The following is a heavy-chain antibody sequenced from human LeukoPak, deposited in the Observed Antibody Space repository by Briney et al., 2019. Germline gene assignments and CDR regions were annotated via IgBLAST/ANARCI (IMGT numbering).Heavy chain of an antibody. Sequence: ASVKVSCKASGYTFTSYYMHWVRQAPGQGLEWMGIINPSGGSTSYAQKFQGRVTMTRDTSTSTVYMELSSLRSEDTAVYYCARDQHPDYYDSSRASGDWGQGTLVTVSS. D-gene: IGHD3-22*01. CDR2: INPSGGST. CDR1: GYTFTSYY. CDR3: ARDQHPDYYDSSRASGD. V-gene: IGHV1-46*01. J-gene: IGHJ4*02.